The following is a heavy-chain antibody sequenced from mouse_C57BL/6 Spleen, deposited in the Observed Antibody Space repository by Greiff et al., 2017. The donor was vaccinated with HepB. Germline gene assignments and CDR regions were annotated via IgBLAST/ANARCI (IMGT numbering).Heavy chain of an antibody. J-gene: IGHJ1*03. D-gene: IGHD2-1*01. Sequence: VQLQQSGPELVKPGASVKISCKASGYTFTDYYMNWVKQSHGKSLEWIGDINPNNGGTSYNQKFKGKATLTVDKSSSTAYMELRSLTSEDSAVYYCAREGGGNYAWYFDVWGTGTTVTVSS. CDR2: INPNNGGT. CDR1: GYTFTDYY. V-gene: IGHV1-26*01. CDR3: AREGGGNYAWYFDV.